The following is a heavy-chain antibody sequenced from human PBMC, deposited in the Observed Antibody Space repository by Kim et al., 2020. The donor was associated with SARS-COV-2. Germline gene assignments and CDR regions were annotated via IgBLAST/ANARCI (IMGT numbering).Heavy chain of an antibody. V-gene: IGHV3-23*01. D-gene: IGHD3-10*01. Sequence: GGSLRLSCAASGFIFSTYYISWVRQAPGRGLEWLSSISGRGDTTYYANLVKGRFTIYKDHSKNTLYLPMNRLRVADTAVYYCAKQFYGTGNYYFDYWCPG. J-gene: IGHJ4*02. CDR3: AKQFYGTGNYYFDY. CDR2: ISGRGDTT. CDR1: GFIFSTYY.